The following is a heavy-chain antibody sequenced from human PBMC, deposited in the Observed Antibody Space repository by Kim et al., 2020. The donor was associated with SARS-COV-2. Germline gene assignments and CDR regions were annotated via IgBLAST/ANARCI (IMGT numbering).Heavy chain of an antibody. CDR3: ARVPAYGGAFDI. J-gene: IGHJ3*02. D-gene: IGHD2-21*01. Sequence: NYERKCQGRVTITADESTSTAYMELSSLRSEDTAVYYCARVPAYGGAFDIWGQGTMVTVSS. V-gene: IGHV1-69*01.